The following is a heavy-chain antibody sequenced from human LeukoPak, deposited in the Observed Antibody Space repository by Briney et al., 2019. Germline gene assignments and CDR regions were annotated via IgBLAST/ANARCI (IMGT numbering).Heavy chain of an antibody. CDR2: IYYSGST. D-gene: IGHD3-22*01. Sequence: SETLSLTCTVSGGSISSYYWSWLRQPPGKGLEWIGYIYYSGSTNYNPSLKSRVTISVDTSKNQFSLKLSSVTAADTAVYYCARRRGYSYYYYMDVWGKGTTVTISS. CDR3: ARRRGYSYYYYMDV. CDR1: GGSISSYY. J-gene: IGHJ6*03. V-gene: IGHV4-59*01.